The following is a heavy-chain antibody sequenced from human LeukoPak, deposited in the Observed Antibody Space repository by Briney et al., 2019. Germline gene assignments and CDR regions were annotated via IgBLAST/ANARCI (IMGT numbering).Heavy chain of an antibody. J-gene: IGHJ4*02. CDR3: ARARRPYYYDSSAPGDY. D-gene: IGHD3-22*01. CDR1: GGSFSGYY. Sequence: SETLSLTCAVYGGSFSGYYWSWIRQPPGKGLEWIGEINHSGSTNYNPSLKSRVTISVDTSKNQFSLKLSSVTAADTAVYYCARARRPYYYDSSAPGDYWGQGTLVTVSS. V-gene: IGHV4-34*01. CDR2: INHSGST.